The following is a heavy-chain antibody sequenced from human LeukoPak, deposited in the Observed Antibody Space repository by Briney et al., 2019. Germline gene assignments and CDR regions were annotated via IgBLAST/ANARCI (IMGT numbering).Heavy chain of an antibody. Sequence: SGKVSCKASGGTVSNYAIIWVRQDPGQGLEWMGGIIPFFGTTNCSQKFQGRVTMTADESTSTAYMELNSLKSEDTAVYCCARDLGDCTTTTCYGDYYYAMDVWGNGTTVTVSS. D-gene: IGHD2-2*01. J-gene: IGHJ6*04. CDR1: GGTVSNYA. V-gene: IGHV1-69*01. CDR3: ARDLGDCTTTTCYGDYYYAMDV. CDR2: IIPFFGTT.